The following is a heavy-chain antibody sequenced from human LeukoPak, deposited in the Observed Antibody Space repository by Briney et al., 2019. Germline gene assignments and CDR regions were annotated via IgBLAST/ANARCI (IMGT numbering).Heavy chain of an antibody. V-gene: IGHV4-59*01. J-gene: IGHJ4*02. CDR1: GGSISSYY. CDR3: ARLRYFDWLSLDY. D-gene: IGHD3-9*01. Sequence: PSETLSLTCTVSGGSISSYYWSWIRQPPGKGLEWIGYIYYSGSTNYNPSLKSRVTISVDTSKNQFSLKLSPVTAADTAVYYCARLRYFDWLSLDYWGQGTLVTVSS. CDR2: IYYSGST.